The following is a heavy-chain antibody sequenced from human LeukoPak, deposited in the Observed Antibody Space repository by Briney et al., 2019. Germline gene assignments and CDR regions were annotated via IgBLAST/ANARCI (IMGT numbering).Heavy chain of an antibody. CDR2: INPNSGGT. D-gene: IGHD3-10*01. CDR1: GYTFTGYY. J-gene: IGHJ4*02. V-gene: IGHV1-2*02. Sequence: EASVKVSCKASGYTFTGYYMHWVRQAPGQGLEWMGWINPNSGGTNYAQKFQGRVTMTRDTSISTAYMELRRLRSGDTAVYYCASVRVTMVRGVIIDPADLRYYFDYWGQGTLVTVSS. CDR3: ASVRVTMVRGVIIDPADLRYYFDY.